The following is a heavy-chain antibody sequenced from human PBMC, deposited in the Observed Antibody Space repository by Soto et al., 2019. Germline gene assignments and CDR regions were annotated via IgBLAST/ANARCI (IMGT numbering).Heavy chain of an antibody. J-gene: IGHJ6*02. CDR1: GGSISSSIYY. CDR2: IYYSGYT. CDR3: ARHGQWLVTGYFYYGMDV. Sequence: PSETLSLTCTVSGGSISSSIYYWGWIRQPPGKGLERIGSIYYSGYTYYNPSLKNRVTISVDTSKKQISLKLSSVTAADTAVYYCARHGQWLVTGYFYYGMDVWGQGTTVT. D-gene: IGHD6-19*01. V-gene: IGHV4-39*01.